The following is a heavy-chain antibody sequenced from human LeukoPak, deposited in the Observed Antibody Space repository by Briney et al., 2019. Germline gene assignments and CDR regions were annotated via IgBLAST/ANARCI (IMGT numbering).Heavy chain of an antibody. CDR1: GFTFSSYG. J-gene: IGHJ5*02. V-gene: IGHV3-33*01. CDR2: IWYVGSNK. Sequence: PGRSLRLSCAASGFTFSSYGMHWVRQAPGKGLEWVAVIWYVGSNKYYADSVKGRFTISRDNSKNTLYLQMNSLRAEDTAVYYCARGYCSGGNCYYLGWFDPWGQGTLVTVSS. CDR3: ARGYCSGGNCYYLGWFDP. D-gene: IGHD2-15*01.